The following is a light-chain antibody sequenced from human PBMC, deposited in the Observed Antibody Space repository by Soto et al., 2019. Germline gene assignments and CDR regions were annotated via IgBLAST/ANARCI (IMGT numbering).Light chain of an antibody. V-gene: IGLV1-40*01. CDR2: RNS. Sequence: QSVLTQPPSASGTPGQRVTISCSGSSSNIGANLVNWYQQFPGTAPKLLIYRNSNRPSGVPDRFSGSKSGTSASLAITGLQAEDEADYYCQSCDSSLSGSGVFGTGTKLTVL. J-gene: IGLJ1*01. CDR3: QSCDSSLSGSGV. CDR1: SSNIGANL.